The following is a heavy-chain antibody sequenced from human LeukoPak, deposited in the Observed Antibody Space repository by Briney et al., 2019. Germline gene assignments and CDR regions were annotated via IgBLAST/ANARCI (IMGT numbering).Heavy chain of an antibody. CDR3: ARDGPQYCSGGSCYSGY. CDR2: ISAYNGNT. V-gene: IGHV1-18*01. Sequence: ASVKVSCKASGYTFTSYGISWVRQAPGHGLECMGWISAYNGNTNYAQKLQGRVTMTTDTSTSTAYMELRSLRSDDTAVYYCARDGPQYCSGGSCYSGYWGQGTLVTVSS. J-gene: IGHJ4*02. CDR1: GYTFTSYG. D-gene: IGHD2-15*01.